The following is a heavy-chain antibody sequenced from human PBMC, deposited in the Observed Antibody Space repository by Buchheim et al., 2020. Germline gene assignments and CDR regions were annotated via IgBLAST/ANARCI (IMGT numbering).Heavy chain of an antibody. V-gene: IGHV4-30-2*01. CDR1: GGSISSGGYS. CDR3: VRALTFGGVIAPGY. J-gene: IGHJ4*02. Sequence: QLQLQESGSGLVKPSQTLSLTCAVSGGSISSGGYSWSWIRQPPGKGLEWIGYIYHSGRTYYNPSLKSRVTISVDRSKNQFSLKLSSVTAADTAVYYCVRALTFGGVIAPGYWGQGTL. CDR2: IYHSGRT. D-gene: IGHD3-16*02.